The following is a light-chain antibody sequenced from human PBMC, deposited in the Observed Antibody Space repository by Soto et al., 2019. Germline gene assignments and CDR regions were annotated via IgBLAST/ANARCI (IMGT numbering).Light chain of an antibody. CDR3: HQYNSWPPGT. Sequence: EIVLTQSPAILSVSPWEIATLSCRASQSISRSLAWYQQKPGQAPRLLISDASTRATGIPARFSGSGSGTEFTLTISSLQSEDFALYYCHQYNSWPPGTFGQGTKVDIK. CDR2: DAS. V-gene: IGKV3-15*01. J-gene: IGKJ2*01. CDR1: QSISRS.